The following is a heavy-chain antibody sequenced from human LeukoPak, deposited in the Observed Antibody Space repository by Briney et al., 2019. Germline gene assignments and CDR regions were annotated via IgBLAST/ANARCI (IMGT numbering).Heavy chain of an antibody. CDR3: ARSDIVATILDY. Sequence: SETLSLTCAVYGGSFSGYYWSWIRQPPGKGLEWIGYIYHSGSTYYNPSLKSRVTISVDRSKNQFSLKLSSVTAADTAVYYCARSDIVATILDYWGQGTLVTVSS. V-gene: IGHV4-34*01. CDR2: IYHSGST. J-gene: IGHJ4*02. CDR1: GGSFSGYY. D-gene: IGHD5-12*01.